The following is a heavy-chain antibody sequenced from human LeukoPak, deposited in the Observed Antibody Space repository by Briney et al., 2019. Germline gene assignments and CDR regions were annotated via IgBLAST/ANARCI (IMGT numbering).Heavy chain of an antibody. CDR1: GCTFTSYA. D-gene: IGHD1-14*01. J-gene: IGHJ4*02. Sequence: SVKLSCKASGCTFTSYAISWVRQAPGQGLEWMGGIIPIFGTANYAQKFQGRVTITADKSTSTAYMELSSLRSEDTAVYYCARDVPGMYSGPFDYWGQGTLVTVSS. CDR2: IIPIFGTA. CDR3: ARDVPGMYSGPFDY. V-gene: IGHV1-69*06.